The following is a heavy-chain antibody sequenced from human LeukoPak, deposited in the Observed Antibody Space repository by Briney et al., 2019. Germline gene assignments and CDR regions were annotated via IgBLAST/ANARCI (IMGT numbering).Heavy chain of an antibody. CDR2: IYYSGST. V-gene: IGHV4-39*01. CDR1: GGSISSSSYY. CDR3: ARHSRGSGSPA. J-gene: IGHJ5*02. Sequence: SETLSLTCTVSGGSISSSSYYWGWIRQPPGKGLEWIGSIYYSGSTYYNPSLKSRVTISVDTSKNQFSLKLSSVTAADTAVYYCARHSRGSGSPAWGQGTLVTVSS. D-gene: IGHD3-10*01.